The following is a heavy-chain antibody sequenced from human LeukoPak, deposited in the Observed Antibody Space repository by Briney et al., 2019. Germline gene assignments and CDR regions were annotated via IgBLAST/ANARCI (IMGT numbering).Heavy chain of an antibody. J-gene: IGHJ4*02. V-gene: IGHV3-21*01. CDR2: ISSSSSYI. D-gene: IGHD5-12*01. CDR1: GFTFSSYW. Sequence: GGSLRLSCAASGFTFSSYWMDWVRQAPGKGLEWVSSISSSSSYIYYADSVKGRFTISRDNAKNSLYLQMNSLRAEDTAVYYCARARGYSGYDSDYWGQGTLVTVSS. CDR3: ARARGYSGYDSDY.